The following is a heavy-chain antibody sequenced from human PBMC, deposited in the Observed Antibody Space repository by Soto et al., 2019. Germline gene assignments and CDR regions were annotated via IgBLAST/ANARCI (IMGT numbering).Heavy chain of an antibody. J-gene: IGHJ6*01. D-gene: IGHD6-6*01. Sequence: PGGSLRLSCSASGFTFSSYAMHWVRQAPGKGLEWVSAISGSGGSTYYADSVKGRFTISRDNSKNTLYLQMNSLRAEDTAVYYWAKGRSASGDQWYYYGMDVWGQGTTVAVSS. CDR2: ISGSGGST. V-gene: IGHV3-23*01. CDR3: AKGRSASGDQWYYYGMDV. CDR1: GFTFSSYA.